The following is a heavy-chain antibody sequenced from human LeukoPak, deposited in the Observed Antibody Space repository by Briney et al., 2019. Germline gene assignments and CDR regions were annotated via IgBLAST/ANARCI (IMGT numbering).Heavy chain of an antibody. CDR3: ATHKDSSSWSHFDS. D-gene: IGHD6-13*01. CDR2: IDYSGST. Sequence: PSETLSLTCTVSGGSISNFYWSWIRQPPAKGLEWIGCIDYSGSTNYNPSLKSRVTISVDTSKNQFSLKLSSVTASYTAVYYCATHKDSSSWSHFDSWGQGTLVTVSS. CDR1: GGSISNFY. V-gene: IGHV4-59*08. J-gene: IGHJ4*02.